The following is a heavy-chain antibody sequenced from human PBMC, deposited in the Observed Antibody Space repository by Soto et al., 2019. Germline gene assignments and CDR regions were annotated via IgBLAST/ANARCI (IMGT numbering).Heavy chain of an antibody. V-gene: IGHV4-59*01. CDR1: GGSISSYY. D-gene: IGHD3-10*01. J-gene: IGHJ3*01. Sequence: ETLSLTCTVSGGSISSYYWSWIRQPPGKGLEWIGYIYYSGSTNYNPSLKSRVTISVDTSKNQFSLKLSSVTAADTAVYYCARGRRITDGSGAEAWGQGTMVTVSS. CDR3: ARGRRITDGSGAEA. CDR2: IYYSGST.